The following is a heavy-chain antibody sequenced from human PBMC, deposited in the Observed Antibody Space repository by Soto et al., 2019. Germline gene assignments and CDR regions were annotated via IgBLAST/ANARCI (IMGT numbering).Heavy chain of an antibody. CDR2: IYHSGST. CDR3: AAGGGLPRYS. V-gene: IGHV4-30-2*01. J-gene: IGHJ4*02. CDR1: GGSISSGGYS. Sequence: QLQLQESGSGLVKPSQTLSLTCAVSGGSISSGGYSWSWIRQPPGKGLEWIGYIYHSGSTYYNPSPRGRVPVSVDGSRKQCSLKLSSVTAAATAVYCCAAGGGLPRYSWGQGTLVTVSA. D-gene: IGHD5-12*01.